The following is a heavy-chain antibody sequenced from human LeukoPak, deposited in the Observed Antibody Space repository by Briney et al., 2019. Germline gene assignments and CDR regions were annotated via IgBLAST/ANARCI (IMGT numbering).Heavy chain of an antibody. CDR2: IVPVVDVK. V-gene: IGHV1-69*01. Sequence: SVKVSCKASGGTFRIFTVYWVRQAPGQGLEGVGGIVPVVDVKHYAQKFQGRVTLNADESTGTASMELSSLRSEDTAVYYCARDSSGYYPYYYYMDVWGKGTTVTVSS. J-gene: IGHJ6*03. CDR1: GGTFRIFT. D-gene: IGHD3-22*01. CDR3: ARDSSGYYPYYYYMDV.